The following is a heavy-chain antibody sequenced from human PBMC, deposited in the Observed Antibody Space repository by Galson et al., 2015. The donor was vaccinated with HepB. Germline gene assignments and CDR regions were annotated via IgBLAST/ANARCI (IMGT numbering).Heavy chain of an antibody. J-gene: IGHJ4*02. Sequence: SLRLSCAASGFTFSSYAMHWVRQAPGKGLEYVSAISSNGGSTYYANSVKGRFTISRDNSKNTLYLQMGSLRAEDMAVYYCARDQGRDYDSSGYPARWGQGTLVTVSS. CDR2: ISSNGGST. V-gene: IGHV3-64*01. CDR3: ARDQGRDYDSSGYPAR. D-gene: IGHD3-22*01. CDR1: GFTFSSYA.